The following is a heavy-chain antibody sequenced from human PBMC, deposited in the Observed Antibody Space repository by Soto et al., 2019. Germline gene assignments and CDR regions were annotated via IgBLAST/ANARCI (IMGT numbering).Heavy chain of an antibody. CDR1: GGKFTSNT. CDR3: ARERITPLFY. Sequence: QVQLVQSGAEVKKPGSSVKVSCKASGGKFTSNTFSWVRQAPGQGLEWMGRIIPLLDVAHYAQKFQGRVTITAGKSTNTTYMELSSLTSGDTAIYYCARERITPLFYWGQGTLVIVSS. CDR2: IIPLLDVA. V-gene: IGHV1-69*04. J-gene: IGHJ4*02. D-gene: IGHD1-20*01.